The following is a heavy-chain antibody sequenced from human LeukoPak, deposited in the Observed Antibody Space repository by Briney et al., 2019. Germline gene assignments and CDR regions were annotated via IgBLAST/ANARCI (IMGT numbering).Heavy chain of an antibody. V-gene: IGHV1-24*01. CDR1: GYTLTELS. CDR3: ATAPSDEHYYYYMDV. CDR2: FDPEDGET. J-gene: IGHJ6*03. Sequence: GASVKVSCKVSGYTLTELSMHWVRQAPGKGLEWMGGFDPEDGETIYAQKFQGRVTMTEDTSTDTAYMELSSMRSEDTAVYYCATAPSDEHYYYYMDVWGKGTTVTVSS.